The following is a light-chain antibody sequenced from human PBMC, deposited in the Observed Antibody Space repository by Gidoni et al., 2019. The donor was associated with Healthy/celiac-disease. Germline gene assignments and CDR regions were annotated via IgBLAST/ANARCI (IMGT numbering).Light chain of an antibody. V-gene: IGLV1-44*01. J-gene: IGLJ2*01. CDR2: SNK. CDR1: HSNIGRNT. CDR3: AAGDDSLNGVV. Sequence: SVLTQPPSASGTPGRRVTISCSGSHSNIGRNTVKLYQQLPGQAPTLLIYSNKQRPSGVPDRFSGSNSGSSASLASSVLQSEDEADYYCAAGDDSLNGVVFGGGTKLTVL.